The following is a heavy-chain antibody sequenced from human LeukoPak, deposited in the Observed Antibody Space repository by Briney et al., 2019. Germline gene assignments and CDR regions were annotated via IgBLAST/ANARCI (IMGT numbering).Heavy chain of an antibody. Sequence: GGSLRLSCAASGFTFSSYSMNWVRQAPGKGLEWVSSISSSSSYIYYADSVKGRFTISRDNTKNSLYLQMNSLRAEDTAVYYCARGEAKDTAMVRYYYYGMDVWGQGTTVTVSS. CDR2: ISSSSSYI. V-gene: IGHV3-21*01. J-gene: IGHJ6*02. CDR3: ARGEAKDTAMVRYYYYGMDV. D-gene: IGHD5-18*01. CDR1: GFTFSSYS.